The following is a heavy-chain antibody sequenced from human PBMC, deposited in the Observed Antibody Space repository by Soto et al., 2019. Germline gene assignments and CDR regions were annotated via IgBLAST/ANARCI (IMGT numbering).Heavy chain of an antibody. CDR2: ISYSGST. Sequence: SETLSLTCTVSGGSISSYYWSWIRQPPGKGLKRIGYISYSGSTNYNPSQKSRVTISVDTSKNQFSLKLSSVTAADTAVYYCARHLLLYYYDSSGYYLRDAFDIWGQGTMVTVSS. D-gene: IGHD3-22*01. CDR3: ARHLLLYYYDSSGYYLRDAFDI. CDR1: GGSISSYY. J-gene: IGHJ3*02. V-gene: IGHV4-59*08.